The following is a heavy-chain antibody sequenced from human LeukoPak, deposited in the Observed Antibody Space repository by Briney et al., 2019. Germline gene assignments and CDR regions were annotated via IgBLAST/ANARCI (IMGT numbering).Heavy chain of an antibody. CDR1: GFTFSTYW. CDR2: IKQDGSEK. Sequence: GGSLRLSCAASGFTFSTYWMSWVRQAPGKGLEWVANIKQDGSEKYYVDSVKGRFTISRDNAKNSLYLQMNSLRAEDTAVYYCARGPHSIAAAGIGYYYYGMDVWGQGTTVTVSS. CDR3: ARGPHSIAAAGIGYYYYGMDV. D-gene: IGHD6-13*01. J-gene: IGHJ6*02. V-gene: IGHV3-7*01.